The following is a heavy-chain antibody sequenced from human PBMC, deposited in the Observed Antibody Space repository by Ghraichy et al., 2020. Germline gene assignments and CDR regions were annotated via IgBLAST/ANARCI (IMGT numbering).Heavy chain of an antibody. CDR3: AKREVSDYGDYDDY. Sequence: GGSLRLSCAASGFTFSSYGMHWVRQAPGKGLEWVAFIRYDGSNKYYADSVKGRFTISRDNSKNTLYLQMNSLRAEDTAVYYCAKREVSDYGDYDDYWGQGTLVTVSS. CDR2: IRYDGSNK. CDR1: GFTFSSYG. V-gene: IGHV3-30*02. J-gene: IGHJ4*02. D-gene: IGHD4-17*01.